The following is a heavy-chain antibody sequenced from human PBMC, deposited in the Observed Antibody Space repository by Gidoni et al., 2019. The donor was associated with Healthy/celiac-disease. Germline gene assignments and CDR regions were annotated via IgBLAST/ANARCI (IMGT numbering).Heavy chain of an antibody. CDR1: GGSISSSSYY. Sequence: QLQLQESGPGLVKPSETLSLTCTVSGGSISSSSYYWGWIRQPPGKGLEWIGSIYYRGRTYDNPSLKSRVTISVDTSKNQFSLKLSSVTAADTAVYYCATRGAIVYYYMDVWGKGTTVTVSS. D-gene: IGHD3-22*01. J-gene: IGHJ6*03. CDR3: ATRGAIVYYYMDV. V-gene: IGHV4-39*01. CDR2: IYYRGRT.